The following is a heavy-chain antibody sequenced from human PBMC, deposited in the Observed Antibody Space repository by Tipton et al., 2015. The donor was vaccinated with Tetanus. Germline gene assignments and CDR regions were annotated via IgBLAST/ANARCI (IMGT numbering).Heavy chain of an antibody. CDR1: GGSISSGGFF. CDR3: ARANNDYPKKGPFDY. CDR2: VYYSGST. J-gene: IGHJ4*02. Sequence: TLSLTCTVSGGSISSGGFFWNWIRQFPGKGLEWIGYVYYSGSTFYNPSLKSRVSISVDTSKNQFSLNLRSAITADTAVYYCARANNDYPKKGPFDYWGQGILVTVSS. D-gene: IGHD5-12*01. V-gene: IGHV4-31*03.